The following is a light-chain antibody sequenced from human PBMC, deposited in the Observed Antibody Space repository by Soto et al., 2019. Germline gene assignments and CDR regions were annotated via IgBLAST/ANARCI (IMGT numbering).Light chain of an antibody. CDR2: GAS. CDR3: QQYGSSPRYT. CDR1: QSVSSSY. J-gene: IGKJ2*01. V-gene: IGKV3-20*01. Sequence: EIVLTQSPGTLSLSPGERATLSCRASQSVSSSYLAWYQQKPGQAPRLLIYGASSRATGIPDRLSGSGSGTDFTLTISRLEPEDFAVYYCQQYGSSPRYTFGQGTKREIK.